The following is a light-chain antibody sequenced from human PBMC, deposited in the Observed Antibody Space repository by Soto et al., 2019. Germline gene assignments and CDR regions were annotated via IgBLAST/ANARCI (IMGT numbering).Light chain of an antibody. Sequence: IVMTHSPATLSVSPWEGATLSCRTSPSVDSNLAWYQQKPGQAPRLLIFGASTRATGIPARFSGSGSGTDFTLTISSLQSEDFAVYICQQYDKWPLPFGGGTKV. CDR1: PSVDSN. J-gene: IGKJ4*01. V-gene: IGKV3D-15*01. CDR2: GAS. CDR3: QQYDKWPLP.